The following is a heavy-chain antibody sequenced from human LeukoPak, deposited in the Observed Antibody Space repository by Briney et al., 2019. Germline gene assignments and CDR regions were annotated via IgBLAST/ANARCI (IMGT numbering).Heavy chain of an antibody. CDR2: ITSSSSTI. V-gene: IGHV3-48*01. CDR3: ASGWLGVFDY. CDR1: RFTFSSYA. J-gene: IGHJ4*02. Sequence: GGSLRLSCAASRFTFSSYAMNWVRQAPGKGLEWVSYITSSSSTIYYADSVMGRFTISRDNAKNSLYLQMNSLRAEDTAVYYCASGWLGVFDYWGQGALVTVSS. D-gene: IGHD6-19*01.